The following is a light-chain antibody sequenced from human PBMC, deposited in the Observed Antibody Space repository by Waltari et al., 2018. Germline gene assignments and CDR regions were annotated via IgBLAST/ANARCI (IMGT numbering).Light chain of an antibody. V-gene: IGKV1-5*03. CDR1: QSISNY. CDR2: KAS. J-gene: IGKJ2*01. CDR3: QQYNTYSS. Sequence: DIQMTQSPSPLSAAVGDRVTITCPDSQSISNYLAWYQQNPGKAPILLIYKASILKSGVSSRFSGSGSGTQFTLTISSLQPGDFATYYCQQYNTYSSFGQGTKLEIK.